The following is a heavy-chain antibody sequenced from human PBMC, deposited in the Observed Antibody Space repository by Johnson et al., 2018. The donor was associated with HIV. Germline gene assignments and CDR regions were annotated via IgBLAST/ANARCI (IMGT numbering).Heavy chain of an antibody. CDR3: ARRYGGMVKGRDAFDI. J-gene: IGHJ3*02. CDR1: GFAFSSYV. V-gene: IGHV3-30*04. CDR2: IPYDGSNK. D-gene: IGHD5-18*01. Sequence: QVQLVESGGGVVQPGRSLRLSCAASGFAFSSYVMHWVRQAPGKGLEWVAVIPYDGSNKYYADSVKGRFTISRDNSKNTLYLQMNSLRAEDTAVYYCARRYGGMVKGRDAFDIWGQGTMVTVSS.